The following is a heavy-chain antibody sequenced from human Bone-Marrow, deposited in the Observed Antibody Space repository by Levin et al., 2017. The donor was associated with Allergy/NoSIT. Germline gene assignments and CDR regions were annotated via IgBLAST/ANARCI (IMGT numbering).Heavy chain of an antibody. J-gene: IGHJ6*02. Sequence: SETLSLTCTVSGGSISSSSYYWGWIRQPPGKGLEWIGSIYYSGSTYYNPSLKSRVTISVDTSKNQFSLKLSSVTAADTAVYYCARDGEVTAVSSYYYGMDVWGQGTTVTVSS. CDR2: IYYSGST. CDR3: ARDGEVTAVSSYYYGMDV. V-gene: IGHV4-39*07. CDR1: GGSISSSSYY. D-gene: IGHD2-21*02.